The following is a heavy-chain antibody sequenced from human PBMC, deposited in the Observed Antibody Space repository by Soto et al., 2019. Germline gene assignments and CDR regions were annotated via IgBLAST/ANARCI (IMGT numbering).Heavy chain of an antibody. V-gene: IGHV3-74*01. Sequence: GGSLRLSCAASGFTFSSYWMHWVRQAPGKGLVWVSRINSDGSSTSYADSVKGRFTISRDNAKNTLYLQMNSLRAEDTAVYYCARETYYDFWSGYHLPPNSYYGMAVWGQGTRVTVPS. CDR2: INSDGSST. J-gene: IGHJ6*02. D-gene: IGHD3-3*01. CDR1: GFTFSSYW. CDR3: ARETYYDFWSGYHLPPNSYYGMAV.